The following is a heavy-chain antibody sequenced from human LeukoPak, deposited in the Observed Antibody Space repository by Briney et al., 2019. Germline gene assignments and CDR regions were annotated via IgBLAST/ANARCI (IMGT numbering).Heavy chain of an antibody. Sequence: GGSLRLSCAASGFTFSNYWMTWVRQAPGKGLEWVGNIKQDGSEKYYVDSVKGRFTISRDNAKNLLYLQMNSLRAEDTAVYYCAKDPYSGSYHGSDYWGQGTLVTVSS. V-gene: IGHV3-7*03. D-gene: IGHD1-26*01. J-gene: IGHJ4*02. CDR1: GFTFSNYW. CDR2: IKQDGSEK. CDR3: AKDPYSGSYHGSDY.